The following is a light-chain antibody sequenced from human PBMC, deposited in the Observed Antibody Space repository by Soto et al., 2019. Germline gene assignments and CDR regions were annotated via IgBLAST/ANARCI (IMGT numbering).Light chain of an antibody. CDR1: QSVSSSY. CDR3: QQYGNSPIT. V-gene: IGKV3-20*01. J-gene: IGKJ5*01. Sequence: EIGLTQSPGTLSWSPGERATLSCGASQSVSSSYLAWYQQNHGPAPRLLIYGTSSRATGIPDRFSGSLSGTDFNLTISRLETEDFAVYYCQQYGNSPITFGQGTRLEIK. CDR2: GTS.